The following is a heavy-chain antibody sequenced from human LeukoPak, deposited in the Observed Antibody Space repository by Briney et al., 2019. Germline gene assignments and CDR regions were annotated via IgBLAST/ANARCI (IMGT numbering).Heavy chain of an antibody. CDR3: ARRSGSETYYFDY. V-gene: IGHV4-38-2*01. D-gene: IGHD3-10*01. J-gene: IGHJ4*02. CDR1: GHSISSGYY. CDR2: IYHSGST. Sequence: SETLSLTCAVSGHSISSGYYWGWIRQPPGKGLEWIGSIYHSGSTYYNPSLKSRVTISVDTSKNQFSLKLSSVTAADTAVYYCARRSGSETYYFDYWGQGTLVTVSS.